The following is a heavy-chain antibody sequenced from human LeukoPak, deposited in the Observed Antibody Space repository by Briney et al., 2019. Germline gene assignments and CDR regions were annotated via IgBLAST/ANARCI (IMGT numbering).Heavy chain of an antibody. CDR1: GYTFTSYY. J-gene: IGHJ4*02. V-gene: IGHV1-46*01. CDR3: AREVPENFNFDY. D-gene: IGHD2/OR15-2a*01. Sequence: GASVKVSCKASGYTFTSYYTHWVRQAPGQGLEWMGINKPSGGSTLYAQKFQGRVTVTSDMYTSTVYVELSSLRPEDTAVYYCAREVPENFNFDYWGQGTLVTVSS. CDR2: NKPSGGST.